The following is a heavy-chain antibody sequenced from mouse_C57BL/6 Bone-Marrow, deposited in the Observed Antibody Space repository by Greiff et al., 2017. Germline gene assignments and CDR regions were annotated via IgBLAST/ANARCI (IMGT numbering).Heavy chain of an antibody. CDR3: AIPNYSNYEYAMDY. J-gene: IGHJ4*01. CDR1: GYTFTSYW. CDR2: IHPSDSAT. D-gene: IGHD2-5*01. V-gene: IGHV1-74*01. Sequence: QVQLQQPGAELVKPGASVKVSCKASGYTFTSYWMHWVKQRPGQGLEWIGRIHPSDSATNYNQKFKGKATLTADKSSSTAYMQRSGQTSEDSAVYYCAIPNYSNYEYAMDYWGQGTTVTVSS.